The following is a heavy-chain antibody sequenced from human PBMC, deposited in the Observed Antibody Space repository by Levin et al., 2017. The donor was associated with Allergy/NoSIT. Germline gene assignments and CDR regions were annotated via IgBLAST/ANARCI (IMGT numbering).Heavy chain of an antibody. Sequence: GESLKISCQASGYTFTSYGISWVRQAPGQGLEWMGWISAYNGNTNYAQKLQGRVTMTTDTSTSTAYMELRSLRSDDTAVYYCARVKYYDFWSGPTTTDYWGQGTLVTVSS. CDR3: ARVKYYDFWSGPTTTDY. J-gene: IGHJ4*02. CDR2: ISAYNGNT. V-gene: IGHV1-18*01. CDR1: GYTFTSYG. D-gene: IGHD3-3*01.